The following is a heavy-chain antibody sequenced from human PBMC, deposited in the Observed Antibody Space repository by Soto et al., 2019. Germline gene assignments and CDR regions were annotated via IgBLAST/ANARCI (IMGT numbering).Heavy chain of an antibody. CDR3: ANFPVGQITMGRASHCWFAM. V-gene: IGHV3-23*01. Sequence: EVQLLESGGGLVQPGGSLRVSCAASGFTFRSYSMSWVRQVPGKGLEWVSSISGIGGDTYYADSVKGRFIISRDNSQKTLYLRMHSLRAEDTAVYYCANFPVGQITMGRASHCWFAMWGRGRRVTFSS. D-gene: IGHD3-10*01. CDR1: GFTFRSYS. J-gene: IGHJ2*01. CDR2: ISGIGGDT.